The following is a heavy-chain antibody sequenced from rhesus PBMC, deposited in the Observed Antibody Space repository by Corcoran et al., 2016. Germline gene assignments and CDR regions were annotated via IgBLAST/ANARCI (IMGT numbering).Heavy chain of an antibody. Sequence: EVQLVVSGRGLVQPGGSLRRSCEGFGFAFIIYGLDWVRQAPGKGLEWVAVISSDGSTKYLADSVKDRFTVSRDNSNNMVYLQMNNLKLEDTAVYYCTRFDYWGQGVVVTVSS. J-gene: IGHJ4*01. CDR2: ISSDGSTK. V-gene: IGHV3-54*02. CDR1: GFAFIIYG. CDR3: TRFDY.